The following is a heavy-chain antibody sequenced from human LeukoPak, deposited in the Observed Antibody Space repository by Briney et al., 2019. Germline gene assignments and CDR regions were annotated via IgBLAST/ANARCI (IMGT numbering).Heavy chain of an antibody. Sequence: PGGSLRLSCAASGFTFSSYSMHWVRQAPGKGLEWVSSISSSSSYIYYADSVKGRFTISRDNAKNSLYLQMNSLRAEDTAVYYCARIAAAGVYYFDYWGQGTLVTVSS. J-gene: IGHJ4*02. CDR2: ISSSSSYI. CDR3: ARIAAAGVYYFDY. V-gene: IGHV3-21*01. CDR1: GFTFSSYS. D-gene: IGHD6-13*01.